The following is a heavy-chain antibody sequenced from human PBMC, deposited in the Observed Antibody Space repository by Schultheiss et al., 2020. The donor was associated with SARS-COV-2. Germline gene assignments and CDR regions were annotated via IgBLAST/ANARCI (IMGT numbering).Heavy chain of an antibody. V-gene: IGHV1-18*01. CDR2: ISAYNGNT. CDR1: GYTFTSYG. J-gene: IGHJ4*02. Sequence: ASVKVSCKASGYTFTSYGISWIRQAPGQGLEWMGWISAYNGNTNYAQKLQGRVTMTTDTSTSTAYMELRSLRSDDTAVYYCARVYCSGGSCYWWGTGSHFDYWGQGTLVTVSS. CDR3: ARVYCSGGSCYWWGTGSHFDY. D-gene: IGHD2-15*01.